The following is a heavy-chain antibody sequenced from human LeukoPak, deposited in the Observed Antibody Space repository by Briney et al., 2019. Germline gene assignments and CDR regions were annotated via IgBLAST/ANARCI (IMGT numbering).Heavy chain of an antibody. CDR2: IYYSGST. CDR1: GGSISSYY. V-gene: IGHV4-59*08. D-gene: IGHD3-16*01. CDR3: ARLQYYDYVWGSYFVDY. Sequence: PSETLSLTCTVSGGSISSYYWSWTRQPPGKGLEWIGYIYYSGSTNYNPSLKSRVTISVDTSKNQFSLKLSSVTAADTAVYYCARLQYYDYVWGSYFVDYWGQGTLVTVSS. J-gene: IGHJ4*02.